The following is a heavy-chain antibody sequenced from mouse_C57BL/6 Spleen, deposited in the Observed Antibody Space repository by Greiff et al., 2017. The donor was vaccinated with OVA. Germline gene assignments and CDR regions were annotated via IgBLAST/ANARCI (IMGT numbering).Heavy chain of an antibody. Sequence: EVKLEESGGGLVQPGGSLKLSCAASGFTFSDYYMYWVRQTPEKRLEWVAYISNGGGSTYYPDTVKGRFTISRDNAKNTLYLQMSRLKSEDTAMYYCARQITTVVATGAMDYWGQGTSVTVSS. CDR2: ISNGGGST. D-gene: IGHD1-1*01. CDR3: ARQITTVVATGAMDY. CDR1: GFTFSDYY. J-gene: IGHJ4*01. V-gene: IGHV5-12*01.